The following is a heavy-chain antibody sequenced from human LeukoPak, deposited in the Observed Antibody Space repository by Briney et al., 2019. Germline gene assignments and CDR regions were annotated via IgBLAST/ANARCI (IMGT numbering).Heavy chain of an antibody. CDR1: GYTFTSNY. CDR2: ISPSGGST. CDR3: ARDTRQYPQRGFDY. V-gene: IGHV1-46*01. J-gene: IGHJ4*02. Sequence: EASVKVSCKAFGYTFTSNYMHWVRQAPGQGPEWMGVISPSGGSTTYAQKFQGRVTLTRDMSTSTDYLELSSLRSEDTAVYYCARDTRQYPQRGFDYWGQGTLVTVSS. D-gene: IGHD2-2*01.